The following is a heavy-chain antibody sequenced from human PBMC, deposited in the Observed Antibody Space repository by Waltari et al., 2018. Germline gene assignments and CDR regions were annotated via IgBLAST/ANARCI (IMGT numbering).Heavy chain of an antibody. CDR2: ISRSSSYI. D-gene: IGHD3-10*01. J-gene: IGHJ4*02. Sequence: EVQLVESGGGLVKPGGSLRLSCAASGFTFSRYSMSWFRQAPGKGLEWVSSISRSSSYIYYADSVKGRFTISRDNAKNSLYLQMNSLRAEDTAVYYCARESLGVRGPYYFDYWGQGTLVTVSS. CDR3: ARESLGVRGPYYFDY. CDR1: GFTFSRYS. V-gene: IGHV3-21*01.